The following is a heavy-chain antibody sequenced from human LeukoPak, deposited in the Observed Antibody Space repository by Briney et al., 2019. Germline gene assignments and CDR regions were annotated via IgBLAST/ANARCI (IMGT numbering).Heavy chain of an antibody. CDR1: GYTFTSYG. D-gene: IGHD3-16*01. CDR3: ARERGPEETRAFDI. Sequence: SVKVSCKASGYTFTSYGISWVRQAPGQGLEWMGGIIPIFGTANYAQKFQGRVTITADESTSTAYMELSSLRSEDTAVYYCARERGPEETRAFDIWGQGTMVTVSS. CDR2: IIPIFGTA. V-gene: IGHV1-69*13. J-gene: IGHJ3*02.